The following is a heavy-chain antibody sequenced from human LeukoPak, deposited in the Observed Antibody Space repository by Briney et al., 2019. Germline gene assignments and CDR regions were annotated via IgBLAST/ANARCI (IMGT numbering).Heavy chain of an antibody. CDR2: ISAYNGNT. D-gene: IGHD2-15*01. CDR1: GYTFTSYG. J-gene: IGHJ5*02. V-gene: IGHV1-18*01. Sequence: ASVKVSCTASGYTFTSYGISWVRQAPGQGLEWMGWISAYNGNTKYAQKVLGRVTMTTDTSTSTAYMELRSLRSDDTAVYYCARGGLVVVVAATPSTTPGLLHWLDPWGLGTLVSVSS. CDR3: ARGGLVVVVAATPSTTPGLLHWLDP.